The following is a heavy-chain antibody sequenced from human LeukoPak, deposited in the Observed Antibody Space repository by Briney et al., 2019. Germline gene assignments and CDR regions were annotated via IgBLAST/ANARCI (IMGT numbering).Heavy chain of an antibody. CDR2: ISSSSSYI. V-gene: IGHV3-21*01. CDR3: ARDHAPDYYGSGSYYSLDSNFDY. CDR1: GFTFSSYS. Sequence: GGSLRLSCAASGFTFSSYSMNWVRQAPGKGLEWVSSISSSSSYIYYADSVRGRFTISRDNAKNSLYLQMNSLRAEDTAVYYCARDHAPDYYGSGSYYSLDSNFDYWGQGTLVTVSS. J-gene: IGHJ4*02. D-gene: IGHD3-10*01.